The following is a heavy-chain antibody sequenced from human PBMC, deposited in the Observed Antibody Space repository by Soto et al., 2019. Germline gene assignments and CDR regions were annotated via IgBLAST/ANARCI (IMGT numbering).Heavy chain of an antibody. CDR1: GFTFSSDA. Sequence: EVQLLESGGGLVQPGGSLRLSCAASGFTFSSDAMSWVRQAPGKALELVSAISGRGGSTYSADSVKGRFTISRDNSKNTLYLQMSSVRDEDTAVYYCAKGTDYGDPYGAFDIWGQGTMVTVSA. J-gene: IGHJ3*02. D-gene: IGHD4-17*01. V-gene: IGHV3-23*01. CDR2: ISGRGGST. CDR3: AKGTDYGDPYGAFDI.